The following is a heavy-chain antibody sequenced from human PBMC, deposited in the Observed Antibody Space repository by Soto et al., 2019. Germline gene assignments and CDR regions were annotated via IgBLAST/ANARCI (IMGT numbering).Heavy chain of an antibody. J-gene: IGHJ6*02. Sequence: SETLSLTCLVSGFPISSTYSWGWIRQPPGKGLEWIGSISHSGTTSYSPSLTSRVSISVDTSKNQVSLKLASVTAADTAVYFCARVTMVIRDSDHFGVDVWGHGTTVTVSS. CDR1: GFPISSTYS. D-gene: IGHD4-17*01. V-gene: IGHV4-38-2*02. CDR3: ARVTMVIRDSDHFGVDV. CDR2: ISHSGTT.